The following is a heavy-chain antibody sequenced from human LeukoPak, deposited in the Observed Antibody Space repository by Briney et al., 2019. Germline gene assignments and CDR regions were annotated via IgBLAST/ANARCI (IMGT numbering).Heavy chain of an antibody. J-gene: IGHJ3*02. V-gene: IGHV4-4*07. Sequence: SETLSLTCTVSGGSISSYYWSWIRQPAGKGLEWIGRIYTSGSTNYNPSLKSRVTMSVDTSKNQFSLKLSSVTAADTAVYYCARDVGPYYYDSSGPMRAFDIWGQGTMVTVSS. CDR2: IYTSGST. CDR1: GGSISSYY. D-gene: IGHD3-22*01. CDR3: ARDVGPYYYDSSGPMRAFDI.